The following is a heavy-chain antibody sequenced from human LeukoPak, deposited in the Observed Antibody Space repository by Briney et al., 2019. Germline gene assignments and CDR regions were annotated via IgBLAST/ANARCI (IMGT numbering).Heavy chain of an antibody. Sequence: GGSLRLSCAASGFTFSSYGMHWVRQAPGKGLEWVAFIRYDASNTYYADSVKGRFTISRDNSKNTLYLQMNSLRAEDTAVYYCARKGAVAATVDYWGQGTLVTVSS. CDR2: IRYDASNT. CDR3: ARKGAVAATVDY. J-gene: IGHJ4*02. V-gene: IGHV3-30*02. D-gene: IGHD6-19*01. CDR1: GFTFSSYG.